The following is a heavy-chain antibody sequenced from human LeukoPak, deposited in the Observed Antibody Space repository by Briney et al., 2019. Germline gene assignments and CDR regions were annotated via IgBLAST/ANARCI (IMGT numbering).Heavy chain of an antibody. D-gene: IGHD1-26*01. CDR1: GGSISSYY. Sequence: PSETLSLTCTVPGGSISSYYWSWIRQPPGKGLEWIGYIYYSGSTNYNPSLKSRVTISGDTSKNQFSLKLSSVTAADTAVYYCGSSFTVGATLFGYFDYWGQGTLVTVSS. V-gene: IGHV4-59*01. CDR2: IYYSGST. CDR3: GSSFTVGATLFGYFDY. J-gene: IGHJ4*02.